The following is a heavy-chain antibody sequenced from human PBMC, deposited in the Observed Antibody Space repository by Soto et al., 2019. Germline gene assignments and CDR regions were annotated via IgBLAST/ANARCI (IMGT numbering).Heavy chain of an antibody. CDR3: ARMGDSSGYSGWFDP. CDR2: IYSDDST. J-gene: IGHJ5*02. V-gene: IGHV3-66*01. CDR1: GFTVNSNY. Sequence: EVQLVESGGGLVQPGGSLRLSCAASGFTVNSNYMSWVRQAPGKGLEWVSVIYSDDSTYYADSVKGRFTISRDNSKSTLYLQRNSLRAEDTAVYYCARMGDSSGYSGWFDPWGQGTLVTVSS. D-gene: IGHD3-22*01.